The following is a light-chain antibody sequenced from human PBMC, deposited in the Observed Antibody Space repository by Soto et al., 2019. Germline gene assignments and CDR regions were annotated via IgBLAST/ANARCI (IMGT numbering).Light chain of an antibody. CDR2: EVT. CDR3: ASFSSSNTWV. J-gene: IGLJ3*02. V-gene: IGLV2-14*01. Sequence: QSALTQPASVSGSPGQTITISCTGTSSDVGGWDYVSWYQHHPGKAPKVMVYEVTNRPSGVSDRFSGSKSGNTASLSISGLQAEDEADYSCASFSSSNTWVFGGGTKLTVL. CDR1: SSDVGGWDY.